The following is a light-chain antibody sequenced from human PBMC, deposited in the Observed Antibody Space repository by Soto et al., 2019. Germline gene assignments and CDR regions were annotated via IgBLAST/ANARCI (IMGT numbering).Light chain of an antibody. J-gene: IGKJ3*01. CDR2: GAS. V-gene: IGKV3-15*01. CDR1: QSISSS. CDR3: QQYFSWPLT. Sequence: EIVMTQSPGTLSVSPGETVGLSCMASQSISSSLAWYQRKPGQTPRLLIYGASTRATDIPARFSGSGSGTQFTLTISSLQSEDFAVYFCQQYFSWPLTFGPGTKVDIK.